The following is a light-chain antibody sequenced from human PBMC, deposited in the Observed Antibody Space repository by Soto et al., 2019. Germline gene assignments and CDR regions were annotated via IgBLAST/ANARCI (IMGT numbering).Light chain of an antibody. Sequence: DIVMTQSPASLAVSLGERATINCKSSQSVLYSSNNKNYLAWYQQKPGKAPKLLIYDASSLESGVPSRFSGSGSGTEFTLTISSPQPDDFATYYCQQYHQYWFGQGTKVDIK. J-gene: IGKJ1*01. V-gene: IGKV4-1*01. CDR2: DAS. CDR3: QQYHQYW. CDR1: QSVLYSSNNKNY.